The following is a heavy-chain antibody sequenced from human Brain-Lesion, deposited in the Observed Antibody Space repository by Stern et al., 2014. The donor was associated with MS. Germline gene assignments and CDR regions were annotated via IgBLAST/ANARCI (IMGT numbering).Heavy chain of an antibody. Sequence: EVQLEASGGRLVQPGGTLTISCTAAGFTFGNYWMTWVRQAPGKGLEWVANIQDNGTEKNEVDPVKVRFTISRDNARNSLYLQMTSLRVEDTALYYCARVYNTIYGIVTQRGSGMDVWGQGTTVIVSS. V-gene: IGHV3-7*01. CDR3: ARVYNTIYGIVTQRGSGMDV. J-gene: IGHJ6*02. D-gene: IGHD3-3*01. CDR2: IQDNGTEK. CDR1: GFTFGNYW.